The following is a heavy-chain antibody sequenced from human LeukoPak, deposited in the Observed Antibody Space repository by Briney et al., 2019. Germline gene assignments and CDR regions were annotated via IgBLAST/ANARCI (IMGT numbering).Heavy chain of an antibody. J-gene: IGHJ4*02. CDR2: INHSGST. D-gene: IGHD3-22*01. V-gene: IGHV4-34*01. CDR3: ARGFTMIVVPMGFFDY. CDR1: GGSFSGYY. Sequence: SETLSLTCAVSGGSFSGYYWSWIRQPPGKELEWIGEINHSGSTNYNPSLKSRVTISVDTSKNQFSLKLSSVTAADTAVYYCARGFTMIVVPMGFFDYWGQGTLVTVSS.